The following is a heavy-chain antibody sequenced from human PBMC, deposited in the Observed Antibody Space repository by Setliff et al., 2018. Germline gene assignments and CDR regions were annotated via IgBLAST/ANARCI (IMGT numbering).Heavy chain of an antibody. CDR3: ARAHTWSLPNDNSGYPGWCDP. V-gene: IGHV4-38-2*01. CDR1: GFSISSGYY. D-gene: IGHD3-22*01. J-gene: IGHJ5*02. Sequence: SETLSLTCAVSGFSISSGYYWGWIRQPPGKGLEWIVNIHHSGKAYYNPSLKSRVTMSVDTSKNHVSLKLSSVTAADTAVYYCARAHTWSLPNDNSGYPGWCDPWGQGTLVTVS. CDR2: IHHSGKA.